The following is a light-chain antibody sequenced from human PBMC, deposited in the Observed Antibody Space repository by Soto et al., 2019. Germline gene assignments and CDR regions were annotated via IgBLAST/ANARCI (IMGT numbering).Light chain of an antibody. Sequence: IGMTQSPLSLRVTPGEPASISCRSSQSLLHSNGYNYWDWYLQKPGQSPQLMIYLGSKRASAVPDRFSGSGSGTDFTMKISGVEAEDVGVYCCMQALHAPRWTGGQGTEV. V-gene: IGKV2-28*01. CDR3: MQALHAPRWT. CDR1: QSLLHSNGYNY. J-gene: IGKJ1*01. CDR2: LGS.